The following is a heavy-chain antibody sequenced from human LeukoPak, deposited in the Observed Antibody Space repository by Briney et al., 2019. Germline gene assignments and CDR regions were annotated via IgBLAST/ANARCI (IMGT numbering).Heavy chain of an antibody. J-gene: IGHJ4*02. CDR1: GFTFSSNV. CDR3: AKAIEMATIDY. D-gene: IGHD5-24*01. CDR2: IPASGGST. V-gene: IGHV3-23*01. Sequence: GGSLRLSCAASGFTFSSNVMIWLRQAPGKGLEWVSSIPASGGSTYYADSVKGRFTISRDNSKNTLYLQMNSLRAEDTAVYYCAKAIEMATIDYWGQGTLVTVSS.